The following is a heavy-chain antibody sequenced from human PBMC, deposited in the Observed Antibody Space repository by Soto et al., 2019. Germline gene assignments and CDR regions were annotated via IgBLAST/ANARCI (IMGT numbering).Heavy chain of an antibody. Sequence: QVQLVQSGAEVKKPGASVKVSCKASGITSTTYAIHWVRQAPGHGLEWMGWINTGNGNTRYSQRFLGRVSLTTDTSTSTASMDLSGLTSEDTAVYYCARAISGYVTWGQGTLIAVAS. CDR1: GITSTTYA. D-gene: IGHD5-12*01. CDR3: ARAISGYVT. V-gene: IGHV1-3*04. J-gene: IGHJ1*01. CDR2: INTGNGNT.